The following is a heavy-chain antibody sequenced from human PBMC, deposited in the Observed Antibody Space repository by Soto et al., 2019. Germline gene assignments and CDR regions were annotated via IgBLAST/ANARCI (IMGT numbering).Heavy chain of an antibody. V-gene: IGHV3-23*01. Sequence: GGSLRLSCAAYGFTFSSYGMHWVRQAPGKGLEWVSAISGSGGSTYYADSVKGRFTISRDNSKNTLYLQMNSLRAEDTAVYYCAANRGYNYYYGMDVWGQGTTVTVSS. CDR2: ISGSGGST. J-gene: IGHJ6*02. CDR3: AANRGYNYYYGMDV. D-gene: IGHD3-22*01. CDR1: GFTFSSYG.